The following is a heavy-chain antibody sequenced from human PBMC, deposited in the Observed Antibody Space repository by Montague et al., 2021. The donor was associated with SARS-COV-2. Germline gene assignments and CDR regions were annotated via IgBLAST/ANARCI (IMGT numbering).Heavy chain of an antibody. J-gene: IGHJ5*01. CDR2: NYHGGFT. CDR3: ARAYCGGDCNYLYIWFDS. V-gene: IGHV4-38-2*02. D-gene: IGHD2-21*01. CDR1: GYSISSDYF. Sequence: SETLSLTCTVSGYSISSDYFWGWLRQPPGKRLEWIGANYHGGFTYYNSPLNRRLISSLNTSKNQFPLRLSSVTAADTAIYYCARAYCGGDCNYLYIWFDSWGQGALVTVSS.